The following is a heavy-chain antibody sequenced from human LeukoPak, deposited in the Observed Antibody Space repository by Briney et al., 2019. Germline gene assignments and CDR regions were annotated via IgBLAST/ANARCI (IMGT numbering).Heavy chain of an antibody. CDR3: ARGGWYSDY. CDR2: IYNSGST. J-gene: IGHJ4*02. Sequence: SVTLSLTYTVSGGSISRYYWGWIRQPPGKGLEWIGYIYNSGSTKYNPSLKSRVTMSMDTSKNEFSLKLSSVTAADTAVYYCARGGWYSDYWGQGTLVTVSS. CDR1: GGSISRYY. V-gene: IGHV4-59*01. D-gene: IGHD6-19*01.